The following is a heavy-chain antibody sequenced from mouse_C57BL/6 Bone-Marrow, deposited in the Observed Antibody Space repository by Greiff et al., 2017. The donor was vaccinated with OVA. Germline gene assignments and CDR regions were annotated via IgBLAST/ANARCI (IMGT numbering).Heavy chain of an antibody. V-gene: IGHV1-55*01. Sequence: VKLQQPGAELVKPGASVKMSCKASGYTFTSYWITWVKQRPGQGLEWIGDIYPGSGSTNYNEKFKSKATLTVDTSSSTAYMQLSSLTSEDSAVYYCAKEGYGSSYVWGQGTTLTVSS. D-gene: IGHD1-1*01. CDR1: GYTFTSYW. CDR2: IYPGSGST. CDR3: AKEGYGSSYV. J-gene: IGHJ2*01.